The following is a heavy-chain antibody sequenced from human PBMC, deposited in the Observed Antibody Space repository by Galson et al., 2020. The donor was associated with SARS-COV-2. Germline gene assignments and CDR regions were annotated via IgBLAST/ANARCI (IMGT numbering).Heavy chain of an antibody. Sequence: PSQTLSLTCSVSRDSTTRSSYFWGWIRQPPGRGLEWIGRVGYTGTTYYNPSLKSRVTISVDTSRNQFPLKVNSVTAADAAVYYCASSYGSGRSDYYQQWGLGTLVTVSS. J-gene: IGHJ1*01. V-gene: IGHV4-39*01. CDR1: RDSTTRSSYF. CDR3: ASSYGSGRSDYYQQ. CDR2: VGYTGTT. D-gene: IGHD3-10*01.